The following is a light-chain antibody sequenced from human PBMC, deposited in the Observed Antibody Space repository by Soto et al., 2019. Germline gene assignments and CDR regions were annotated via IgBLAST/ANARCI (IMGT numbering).Light chain of an antibody. J-gene: IGKJ5*01. CDR1: QSIRTN. CDR3: QQNNSIRVS. Sequence: DIQMTQSPSSLSASVGGRVTMTCRASQSIRTNFNWYHQKPGKAPDLLIYAASRLQSGVPSSSSGSGSVTDFSRTIIGLQPEDFATYHCQQNNSIRVSFGQGTRREIK. CDR2: AAS. V-gene: IGKV1-39*01.